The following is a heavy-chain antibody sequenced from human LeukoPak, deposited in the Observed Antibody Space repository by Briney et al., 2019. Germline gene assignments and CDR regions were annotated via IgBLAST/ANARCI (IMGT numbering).Heavy chain of an antibody. Sequence: GGSLRLSCAASGFTFSSYAMHWVRQAPGKGLEWVAVISYDGSNKYYADSVKGRFTISRDNSKNTLYLQMNSLRAEDTAVYYCARAPSRYSRPFDYWGQRTLVIVSS. J-gene: IGHJ4*02. V-gene: IGHV3-30-3*01. CDR3: ARAPSRYSRPFDY. D-gene: IGHD3-9*01. CDR1: GFTFSSYA. CDR2: ISYDGSNK.